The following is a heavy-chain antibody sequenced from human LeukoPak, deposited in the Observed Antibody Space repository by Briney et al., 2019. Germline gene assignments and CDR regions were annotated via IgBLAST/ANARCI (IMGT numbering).Heavy chain of an antibody. CDR3: AKESGDSTGYYYNYYYYYMDV. CDR1: GFTFSNYA. Sequence: PAGGSLRLSCAASGFTFSNYAMSWVRQAPGKGQEWVSGISGSGGSTYYADSVKGRFTISRDNSKNTLYLQMNSLRVEDTAVYYCAKESGDSTGYYYNYYYYYMDVWGKGTTVTVSS. CDR2: ISGSGGST. D-gene: IGHD3-22*01. J-gene: IGHJ6*03. V-gene: IGHV3-23*01.